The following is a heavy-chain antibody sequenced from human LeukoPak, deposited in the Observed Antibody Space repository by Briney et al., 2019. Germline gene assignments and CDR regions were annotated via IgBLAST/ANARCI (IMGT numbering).Heavy chain of an antibody. CDR2: ISHSGST. CDR1: GYSISSDYY. CDR3: ARDSYSSSWYLPY. V-gene: IGHV4-38-2*02. Sequence: SETLSLTCTVSGYSISSDYYWGWIRQPPGKGLEWIGTISHSGSTNYNPSLKSRVTISVDTSKNQFSLKLSSVTAADTAVYYCARDSYSSSWYLPYWGQGTLVTVSS. D-gene: IGHD6-13*01. J-gene: IGHJ4*02.